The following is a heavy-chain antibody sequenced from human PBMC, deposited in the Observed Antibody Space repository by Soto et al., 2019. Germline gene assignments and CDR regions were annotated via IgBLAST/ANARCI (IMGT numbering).Heavy chain of an antibody. CDR1: GASISSSIFY. CDR3: ARSSSWYRVADAFDI. CDR2: LCCSGST. V-gene: IGHV4-39*07. J-gene: IGHJ3*02. D-gene: IGHD6-13*01. Sequence: PSETLSLTCTVSGASISSSIFYWGWIRQPPGKGLEWIGTLCCSGSTYYNPSLKSRVTISVDTSKNQFSLKLSSVTAADTAVYYCARSSSWYRVADAFDIWGQGTMVTISS.